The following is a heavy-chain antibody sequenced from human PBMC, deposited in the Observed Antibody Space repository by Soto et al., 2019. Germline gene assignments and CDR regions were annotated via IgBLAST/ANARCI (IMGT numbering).Heavy chain of an antibody. CDR3: ATNSRGYYDSSVNSYYYGMDV. CDR1: GGTFSSYA. D-gene: IGHD3-22*01. CDR2: FDPEDGET. Sequence: ASVKVSCKASGGTFSSYAISWVRQAPGQGLEWMGGFDPEDGETIYAQKFQGRVTMTEDTSTDTAYMELSSLRSEDTAVYYCATNSRGYYDSSVNSYYYGMDVWGQGTTVTVSS. J-gene: IGHJ6*02. V-gene: IGHV1-24*01.